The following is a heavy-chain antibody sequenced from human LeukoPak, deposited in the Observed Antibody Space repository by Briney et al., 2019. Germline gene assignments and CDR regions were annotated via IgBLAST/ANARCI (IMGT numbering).Heavy chain of an antibody. CDR2: IYSGGST. J-gene: IGHJ4*02. D-gene: IGHD5-24*01. Sequence: GGSLRLSCAASGFTVSSNYMSWVRQAPGKGLEWVSVIYSGGSTYYADSVKGRFTISRDNSKNTLYLQMNSLRAEDTAVYYCAREWGPEMATITVDYWGQGTLVTVSS. CDR3: AREWGPEMATITVDY. V-gene: IGHV3-53*01. CDR1: GFTVSSNY.